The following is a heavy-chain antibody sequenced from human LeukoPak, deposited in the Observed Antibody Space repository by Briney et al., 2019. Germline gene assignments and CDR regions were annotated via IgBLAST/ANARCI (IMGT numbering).Heavy chain of an antibody. Sequence: GGSLRLSCAASGFTFSSYAMSWVRQAPGKGLEWVSAISDSGGSTYYADSVKGRFTISRDNSKNTLYLQMNSLRAEDTAVYYCAILRYCSSTSCPNWFDPWGQGTLVTVSS. V-gene: IGHV3-23*01. D-gene: IGHD2-2*01. J-gene: IGHJ5*02. CDR2: ISDSGGST. CDR3: AILRYCSSTSCPNWFDP. CDR1: GFTFSSYA.